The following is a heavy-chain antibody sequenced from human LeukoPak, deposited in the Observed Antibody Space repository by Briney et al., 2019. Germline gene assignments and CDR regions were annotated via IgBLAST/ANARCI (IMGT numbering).Heavy chain of an antibody. J-gene: IGHJ6*02. Sequence: SETLSLTCIVSGGSVSSGSYYWRWIRQPPGKGLEWIGCIYNSVRTNYNPSLKSRVTISVDTSKNQLSLKLSSVTAADTAVYFCVRDLVATIDHYYYGMDVWGQGTTVTVSS. CDR3: VRDLVATIDHYYYGMDV. CDR1: GGSVSSGSYY. D-gene: IGHD5-12*01. CDR2: IYNSVRT. V-gene: IGHV4-61*01.